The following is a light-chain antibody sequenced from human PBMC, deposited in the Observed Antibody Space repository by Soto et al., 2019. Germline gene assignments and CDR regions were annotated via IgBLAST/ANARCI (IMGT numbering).Light chain of an antibody. CDR2: GAF. CDR1: QSISSSY. J-gene: IGKJ5*01. V-gene: IGKV3-20*01. Sequence: EIVLTQSPGTLSLSPEERATLSCRASQSISSSYLAWYQQKPGQAPRLLIYGAFSRATGIPDRFSGSGSGTDFTLTIKRVAPEDFAVYYCQQYVSLPITFGQGTRLEIK. CDR3: QQYVSLPIT.